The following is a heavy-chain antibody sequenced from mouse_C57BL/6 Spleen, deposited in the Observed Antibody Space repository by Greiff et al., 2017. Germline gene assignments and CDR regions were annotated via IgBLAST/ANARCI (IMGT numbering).Heavy chain of an antibody. CDR1: GFTFSSYT. D-gene: IGHD1-1*02. CDR2: ISGGGGNT. J-gene: IGHJ2*01. Sequence: EVQRVESGGGLVKPGGSLKLSCAASGFTFSSYTMSWVRQTPEKRLEWVATISGGGGNTYYPDSVKGRFTISRDNAKNTLYLQMSSLRSEDTALYYCARRDWCFDYWGQGTTLTVSS. V-gene: IGHV5-9*01. CDR3: ARRDWCFDY.